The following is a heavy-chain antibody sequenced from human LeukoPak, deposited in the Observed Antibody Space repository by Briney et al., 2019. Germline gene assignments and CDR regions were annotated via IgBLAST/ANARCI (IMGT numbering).Heavy chain of an antibody. CDR3: ARDLYYYDSSGYWVYYFDY. V-gene: IGHV1-2*06. CDR1: GYTFTGYY. D-gene: IGHD3-22*01. J-gene: IGHJ4*02. CDR2: INPNSGGT. Sequence: GASVKVSCKASGYTFTGYYMHWVRRAPGQGLEWMGRINPNSGGTNYAQKFQGRVTMTRDTSISTAYMELSRLRSDDTAVYYCARDLYYYDSSGYWVYYFDYWGQGTLVTVSS.